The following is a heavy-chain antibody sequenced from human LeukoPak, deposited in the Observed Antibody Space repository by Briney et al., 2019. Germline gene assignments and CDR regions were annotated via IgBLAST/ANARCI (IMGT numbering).Heavy chain of an antibody. CDR1: GFSLSTSGVG. D-gene: IGHD2-15*01. Sequence: SGPTLVNPTQTLTLTCTFSGFSLSTSGVGVGWIRQPPGKALEWLALIYWNDGKRYSPSLKSRLTITKDTSKNQVVLTMTNMDPVDTATYYCARVLSRCSGGSCYPPAFDYWGQGTLVTVSS. CDR2: IYWNDGK. V-gene: IGHV2-5*01. J-gene: IGHJ4*02. CDR3: ARVLSRCSGGSCYPPAFDY.